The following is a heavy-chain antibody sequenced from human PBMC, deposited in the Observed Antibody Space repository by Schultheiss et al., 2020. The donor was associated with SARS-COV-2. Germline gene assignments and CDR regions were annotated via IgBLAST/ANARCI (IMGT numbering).Heavy chain of an antibody. V-gene: IGHV2-5*08. CDR2: IYWDDDK. J-gene: IGHJ4*02. Sequence: QTLSLTCTVSGDSMTSYYWNWIRQPPGKALEWLALIYWDDDKRYSPSLKSRLTITKDTSKNQVVLTMTNMDPVDTATYYCAHGEITMVRGVINYFDYWGQGTLVTVSS. CDR3: AHGEITMVRGVINYFDY. CDR1: GDSMTSYYW. D-gene: IGHD3-10*01.